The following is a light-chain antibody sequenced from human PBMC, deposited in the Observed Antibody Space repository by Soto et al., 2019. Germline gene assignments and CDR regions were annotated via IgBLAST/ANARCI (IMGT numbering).Light chain of an antibody. V-gene: IGLV2-18*02. CDR1: SSDVGTYNR. Sequence: QSALTQPPSVSGSPGQSVIISCTGTSSDVGTYNRVSWYQQPPGTAPKLMIFEVNNRPAGVPDRFSGSKSGNTASLTISGLQAEDEAVYYCSSYAGSYTFVFGTGTKLTVL. J-gene: IGLJ1*01. CDR3: SSYAGSYTFV. CDR2: EVN.